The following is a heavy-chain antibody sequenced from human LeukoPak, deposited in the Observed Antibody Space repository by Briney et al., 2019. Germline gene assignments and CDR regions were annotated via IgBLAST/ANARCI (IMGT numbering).Heavy chain of an antibody. CDR2: ISWNSGSI. V-gene: IGHV3-9*01. J-gene: IGHJ4*02. Sequence: GGSLRLSCAASGFTFDDYAMHWVRQAPGKGLEWVSGISWNSGSIGYADSVKGRFTISRDNAKNSLYLQMNSLRSEDTAVYYCARGPARIVGAGVDYWGQGTLVTVSS. D-gene: IGHD1-26*01. CDR1: GFTFDDYA. CDR3: ARGPARIVGAGVDY.